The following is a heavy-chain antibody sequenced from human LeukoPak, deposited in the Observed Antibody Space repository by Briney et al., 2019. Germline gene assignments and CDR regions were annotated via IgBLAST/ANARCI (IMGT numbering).Heavy chain of an antibody. J-gene: IGHJ4*02. CDR2: ISWNSGSI. CDR1: GFTFDDYA. V-gene: IGHV3-9*01. D-gene: IGHD3-9*01. Sequence: GRSLRLSCAASGFTFDDYAMHWVRQAPGKGLEWVSGISWNSGSIGYADSVKGRFTISRDNAKNSLYLQMNSLRAEDTALYYCARVGDILTGYPLVGYYFDYWGQGTLVTVSS. CDR3: ARVGDILTGYPLVGYYFDY.